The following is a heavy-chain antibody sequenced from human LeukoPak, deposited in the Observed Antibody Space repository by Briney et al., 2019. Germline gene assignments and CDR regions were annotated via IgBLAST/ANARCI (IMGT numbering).Heavy chain of an antibody. J-gene: IGHJ6*03. CDR2: IIPIFGTA. CDR1: GGTFSSYA. CDR3: AGSSTKVYYYYYMDV. V-gene: IGHV1-69*05. Sequence: SVKVSFKASGGTFSSYAISWVRQAPGQGLEWMGGIIPIFGTANYAQKFQGRVTITTDESTSTAYMELSSLRSEDTAVYYCAGSSTKVYYYYYMDVWGKGTTVTVSS. D-gene: IGHD2-2*01.